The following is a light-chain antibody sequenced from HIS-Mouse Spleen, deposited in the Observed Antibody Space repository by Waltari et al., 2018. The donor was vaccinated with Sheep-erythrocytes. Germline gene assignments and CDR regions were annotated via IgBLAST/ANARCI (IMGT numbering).Light chain of an antibody. CDR2: EGS. J-gene: IGLJ3*02. Sequence: QSALTQPASVSGSPGQSITIYCTGTSSDVGSYNLVSWYQQHPGKAPKLMIYEGSTRPSGVSKRFSGSKAGNTASLTISGLQAEDEADYYCCSYAGSSTPGVFGGGTKLTVL. CDR3: CSYAGSSTPGV. CDR1: SSDVGSYNL. V-gene: IGLV2-23*01.